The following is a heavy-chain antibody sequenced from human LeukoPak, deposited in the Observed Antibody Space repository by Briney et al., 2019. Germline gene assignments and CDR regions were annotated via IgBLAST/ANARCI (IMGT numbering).Heavy chain of an antibody. CDR2: IYYSGST. D-gene: IGHD6-13*01. CDR3: ARVGHSSSWRFDY. J-gene: IGHJ4*02. Sequence: SETLSLTCTVSGGSISSYYWSWIRQPPGKGLEWIGYIYYSGSTNYNPSLKSRVTISVDTSKNQFSLKLSSVTAADTAVYYCARVGHSSSWRFDYWGQGTLVTVSS. V-gene: IGHV4-59*01. CDR1: GGSISSYY.